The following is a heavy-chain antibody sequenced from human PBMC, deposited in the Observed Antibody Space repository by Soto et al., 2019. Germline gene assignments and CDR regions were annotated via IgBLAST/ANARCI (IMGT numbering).Heavy chain of an antibody. J-gene: IGHJ4*02. V-gene: IGHV4-59*01. D-gene: IGHD3-3*01. CDR3: ARVVFWSGYLTFDY. CDR2: IYYSGST. CDR1: GGSISSYY. Sequence: KTSETLSLTCTVSGGSISSYYWSWIRQPPGKGLEWIGYIYYSGSTNYNPSLKSRVTISVDTSKNQFSLKLSSATAADTAVYYCARVVFWSGYLTFDYWGQGTLVTVSS.